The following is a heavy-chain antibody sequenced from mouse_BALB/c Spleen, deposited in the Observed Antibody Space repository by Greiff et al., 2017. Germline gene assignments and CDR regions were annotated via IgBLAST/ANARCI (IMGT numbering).Heavy chain of an antibody. CDR3: ARAYGNPLWYFDV. D-gene: IGHD2-1*01. CDR2: INPSTGYT. V-gene: IGHV1-7*01. Sequence: QVQLKESGAELAKPGASVKMSCKASGYTFTSYWMHWVKQRPGQGLEWIGYINPSTGYTEYNQKFKDKATLTADKSSSTAYMQLSSLTSEDSAVYYCARAYGNPLWYFDVWGAGTTVTVSS. J-gene: IGHJ1*01. CDR1: GYTFTSYW.